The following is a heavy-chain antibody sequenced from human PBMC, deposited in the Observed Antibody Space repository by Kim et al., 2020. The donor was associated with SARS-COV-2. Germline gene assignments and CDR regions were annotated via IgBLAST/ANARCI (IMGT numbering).Heavy chain of an antibody. CDR1: GFTFSSYS. CDR3: ARDLLSWLQPNYYFDY. J-gene: IGHJ4*02. Sequence: GGSLRLSCAASGFTFSSYSMNWVPQAPGKGLEWVSYISSSSSTIYYADSVKGRFTISRDNAKNSLYLQMNSLRDEDTAVYYCARDLLSWLQPNYYFDYWGQGTLVTVSS. CDR2: ISSSSSTI. V-gene: IGHV3-48*02. D-gene: IGHD3-22*01.